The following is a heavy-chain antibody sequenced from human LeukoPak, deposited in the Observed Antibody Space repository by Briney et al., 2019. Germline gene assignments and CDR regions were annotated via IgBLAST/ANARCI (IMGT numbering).Heavy chain of an antibody. CDR1: GFTFSDYY. CDR2: ISGSSSKT. J-gene: IGHJ4*02. Sequence: GGSLRLSCAASGFTFSDYYMSWLRQAPGKGLEWVSWISGSSSKTSYADSVKGRFTTSRDNAKNSVYLQMNSLRAEDTAVYYCARTNSLDYWGQGTLVTVSS. V-gene: IGHV3-11*03. CDR3: ARTNSLDY.